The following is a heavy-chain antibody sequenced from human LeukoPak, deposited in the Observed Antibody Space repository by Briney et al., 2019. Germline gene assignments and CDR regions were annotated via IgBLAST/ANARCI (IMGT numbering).Heavy chain of an antibody. J-gene: IGHJ4*02. Sequence: AGSLRLSCEASGFTFSSSGMSWVRQAPGKGLEWVSVISDSGRSTLYADSVKGRFTISRDNSKHSLILQMNSLRAEDTAMYYCAKRDTSRQHYFDYWGQGTLVTVSS. D-gene: IGHD5-18*01. V-gene: IGHV3-23*01. CDR2: ISDSGRST. CDR3: AKRDTSRQHYFDY. CDR1: GFTFSSSG.